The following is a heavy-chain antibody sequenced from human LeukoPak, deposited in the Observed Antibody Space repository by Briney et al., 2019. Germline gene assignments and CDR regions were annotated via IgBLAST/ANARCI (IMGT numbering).Heavy chain of an antibody. V-gene: IGHV4-4*02. D-gene: IGHD3-16*02. J-gene: IGHJ4*02. CDR1: GGSISSSNW. Sequence: PSETLSLTCAVYGGSISSSNWWSWVRQPPGKGLEWSGEIYHSGSTNYNPSLKSRATISVDKSKNQSSPKLSSVTAADTGVYYCARDMITFGGVIVPLGYWGQGTLVTVSS. CDR3: ARDMITFGGVIVPLGY. CDR2: IYHSGST.